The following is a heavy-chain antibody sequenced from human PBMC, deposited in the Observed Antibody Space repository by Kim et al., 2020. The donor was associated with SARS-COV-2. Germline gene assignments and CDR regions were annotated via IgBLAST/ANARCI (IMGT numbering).Heavy chain of an antibody. J-gene: IGHJ6*02. CDR2: IWYDGSNK. CDR1: GFTFSSYG. CDR3: AKFRVHYDILTGYYSLNMTNGFVYYYGMDV. Sequence: GGSLRLSCAASGFTFSSYGMHWVRQAPGKGLEWVAVIWYDGSNKYYADSVKGRFTISRDNSKNTLYLQMNSLRAEDTAVYYCAKFRVHYDILTGYYSLNMTNGFVYYYGMDVWGQGTTVTVSS. V-gene: IGHV3-33*06. D-gene: IGHD3-9*01.